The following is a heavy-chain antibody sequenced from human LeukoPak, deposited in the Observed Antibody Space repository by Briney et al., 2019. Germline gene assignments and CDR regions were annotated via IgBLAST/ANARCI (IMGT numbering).Heavy chain of an antibody. Sequence: SETLSLTCAVYGGSFSGYYWSWIRQPPWKGLEWIGEINHSGSTNYNPSLKSRVTISVDTSKNQFSLKLSSVTAADTAVYYCARGRYSSSYYYYMDVWGKGTTVTVSS. CDR3: ARGRYSSSYYYYMDV. D-gene: IGHD6-6*01. V-gene: IGHV4-34*01. CDR1: GGSFSGYY. J-gene: IGHJ6*03. CDR2: INHSGST.